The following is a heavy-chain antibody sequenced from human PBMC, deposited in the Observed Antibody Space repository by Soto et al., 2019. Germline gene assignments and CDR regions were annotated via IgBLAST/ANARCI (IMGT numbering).Heavy chain of an antibody. Sequence: QVQLVQSGAEVKKPGASVKVSCKASGYTFTSYGISWVRQASGQGLEWMGWISAYNGNTKYAQKLQGRVTMTTDTSTSTAYMELRSLRSDDTAVYYCARDEAYKWNDGGWFDPGGQGTLVTVSS. J-gene: IGHJ5*02. CDR1: GYTFTSYG. D-gene: IGHD1-1*01. V-gene: IGHV1-18*01. CDR3: ARDEAYKWNDGGWFDP. CDR2: ISAYNGNT.